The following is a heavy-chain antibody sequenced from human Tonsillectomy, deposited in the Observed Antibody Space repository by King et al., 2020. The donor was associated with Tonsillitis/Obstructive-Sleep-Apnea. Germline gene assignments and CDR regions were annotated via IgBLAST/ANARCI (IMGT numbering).Heavy chain of an antibody. CDR2: ISATGGST. D-gene: IGHD3-10*01. CDR1: GFTFSSYA. J-gene: IGHJ6*03. CDR3: AIVPLLFWEYFPMDF. Sequence: VQLVESGGGLVQPGGSLRLSCAASGFTFSSYAMSWVRQAPGKGLEWVSAISATGGSTYYADSVKGRFTISRDNSKNTLYLQVNSLRAEDTAVYYCAIVPLLFWEYFPMDFCGIGTSVTVSS. V-gene: IGHV3-23*04.